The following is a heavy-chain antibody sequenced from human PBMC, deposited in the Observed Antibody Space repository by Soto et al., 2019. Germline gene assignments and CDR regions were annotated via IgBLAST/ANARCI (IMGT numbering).Heavy chain of an antibody. CDR2: ISGSGGST. J-gene: IGHJ6*02. D-gene: IGHD3-10*01. CDR1: GFTFSSYA. V-gene: IGHV3-23*01. CDR3: AKDPFINYYGSGTDYYYGMDV. Sequence: GGSLRLSCAASGFTFSSYAMSWVRQAPGKGLEWVSAISGSGGSTYYADSVKGRFTISRDNSKNTLYLQMNSLRAEDTAVYYCAKDPFINYYGSGTDYYYGMDVWGQGTTVTVSS.